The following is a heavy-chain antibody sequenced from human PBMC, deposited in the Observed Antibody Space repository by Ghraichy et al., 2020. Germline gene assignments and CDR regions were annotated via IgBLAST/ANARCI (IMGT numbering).Heavy chain of an antibody. CDR3: ATVSGFWSGYYSAADY. Sequence: ASVKVSCKVSGYTLTELSMHWVRQAPGKGLEWMGGFDPEDGETIYAQKFQGRVTMTEDTSTDTAYMELSSLRSEDTAVYYCATVSGFWSGYYSAADYWGQGTLVTVSS. J-gene: IGHJ4*02. D-gene: IGHD3-3*01. CDR1: GYTLTELS. CDR2: FDPEDGET. V-gene: IGHV1-24*01.